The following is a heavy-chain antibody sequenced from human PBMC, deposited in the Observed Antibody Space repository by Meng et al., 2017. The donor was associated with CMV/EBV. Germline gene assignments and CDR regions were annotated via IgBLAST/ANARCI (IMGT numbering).Heavy chain of an antibody. Sequence: LTGAASGFTFSNFDMSWVRQAPGKGLEWVSFIYRGGVSTYYADSVRGRFTISRDNSKNALYLQMNSLRAEDTAVYYCAKLAGSSWYGSYFDYWGQGTLVTVSS. V-gene: IGHV3-23*03. J-gene: IGHJ4*02. CDR1: GFTFSNFD. CDR2: IYRGGVST. D-gene: IGHD6-13*01. CDR3: AKLAGSSWYGSYFDY.